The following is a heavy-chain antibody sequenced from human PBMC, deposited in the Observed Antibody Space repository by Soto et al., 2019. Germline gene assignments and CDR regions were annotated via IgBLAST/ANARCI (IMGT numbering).Heavy chain of an antibody. J-gene: IGHJ5*02. CDR1: GFTFDDYA. D-gene: IGHD2-8*01. Sequence: GGSLRLSCAASGFTFDDYAMHWVRQAPGKGLEWVSGISWNSGSIGYADSVKGRFTISRDNAKNSLYLQMNSLRAEDTALYYCAIMNWFDPWGQGTLVTVSS. CDR2: ISWNSGSI. V-gene: IGHV3-9*01. CDR3: AIMNWFDP.